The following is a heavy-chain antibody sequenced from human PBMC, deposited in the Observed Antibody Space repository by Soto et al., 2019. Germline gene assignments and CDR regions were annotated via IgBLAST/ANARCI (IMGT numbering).Heavy chain of an antibody. D-gene: IGHD3-22*01. CDR2: ISAYNGNT. CDR3: ARDIVYYYDSSGYRDY. CDR1: GYTFTSYG. Sequence: GASVKVSCKASGYTFTSYGISWVRQAPGQGLEWMGWISAYNGNTNYAQKLQGRVTMTTDTSTSTAYMELRSLRSDDTAVCYCARDIVYYYDSSGYRDYWGQGTLVTVSS. V-gene: IGHV1-18*04. J-gene: IGHJ4*02.